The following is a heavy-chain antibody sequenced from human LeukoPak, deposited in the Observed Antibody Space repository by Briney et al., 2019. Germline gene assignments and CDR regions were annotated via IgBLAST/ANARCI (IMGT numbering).Heavy chain of an antibody. D-gene: IGHD3-16*01. CDR3: AKHLGSYSDY. J-gene: IGHJ4*02. Sequence: GGSLRLSCAASGFTFSSYGMHWVRQAPGKGLEWMAFIRYDGSNNYYADFVKGRFTISRDNSKTTLYLQMTSLRAEDTAVYYWAKHLGSYSDYSSQGTLVTVSS. V-gene: IGHV3-30*02. CDR2: IRYDGSNN. CDR1: GFTFSSYG.